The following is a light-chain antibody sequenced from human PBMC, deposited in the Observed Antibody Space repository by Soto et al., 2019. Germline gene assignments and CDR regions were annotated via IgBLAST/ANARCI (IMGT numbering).Light chain of an antibody. V-gene: IGKV1-5*01. J-gene: IGKJ1*01. CDR2: DAS. CDR3: QQYDSYSSGP. CDR1: QTANTW. Sequence: DSQMTQSPSTLSASAGSRVTSTCRASQTANTWLAWYQQKPGKAPKVLIFDASSLKTGVPSRFSGSGSGTEFTLTISNLQPDDFATYYCQQYDSYSSGPFGQGTKVDIK.